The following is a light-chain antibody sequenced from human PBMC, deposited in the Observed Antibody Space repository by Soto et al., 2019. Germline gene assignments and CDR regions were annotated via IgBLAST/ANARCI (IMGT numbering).Light chain of an antibody. V-gene: IGKV3-20*01. Sequence: EVVFTQSPGTLSLSPGESATLSCRASQSVSNNYFDWYQQKPGQAPRLLIFGSSDRATGIPDRFSGSGSGTDFTLTISRLEPEDFAVYYWQQYGSSPPYTFGQGTKLEIK. J-gene: IGKJ2*01. CDR3: QQYGSSPPYT. CDR1: QSVSNNY. CDR2: GSS.